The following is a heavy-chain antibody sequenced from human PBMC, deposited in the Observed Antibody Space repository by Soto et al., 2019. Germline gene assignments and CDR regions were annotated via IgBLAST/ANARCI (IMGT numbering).Heavy chain of an antibody. J-gene: IGHJ4*02. CDR3: ARGMTTVNTFDY. V-gene: IGHV4-30-2*01. CDR1: GGSISSGGYS. Sequence: QLQLQESGSGLVKPSQTLSLTCAVSGGSISSGGYSWSWIRQPPGKGLECIGYIYHSGSTYYNPSLKSRVKISVDRSKNQFYLKMSSVTAADTAVYYCARGMTTVNTFDYWGQGTLVTVSS. CDR2: IYHSGST. D-gene: IGHD4-17*01.